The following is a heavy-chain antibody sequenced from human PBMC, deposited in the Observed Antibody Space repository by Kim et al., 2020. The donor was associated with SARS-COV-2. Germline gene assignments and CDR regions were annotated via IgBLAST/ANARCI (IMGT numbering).Heavy chain of an antibody. D-gene: IGHD3-22*01. Sequence: ASVKVSCKVSGYTLTELSMHWVRQAPGKGLEWMVGFDPEDGETIYAQKFQGRVTMTEDTSTDTAYMELSSLRSEDTAVYYCATNYALYDSSGYYLGYWGQGTLVTVSS. CDR1: GYTLTELS. CDR2: FDPEDGET. V-gene: IGHV1-24*01. J-gene: IGHJ4*02. CDR3: ATNYALYDSSGYYLGY.